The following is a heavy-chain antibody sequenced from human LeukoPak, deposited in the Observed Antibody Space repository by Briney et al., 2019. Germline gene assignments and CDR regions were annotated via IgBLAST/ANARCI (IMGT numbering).Heavy chain of an antibody. V-gene: IGHV4-39*07. CDR1: SGSISSRSYY. D-gene: IGHD3-22*01. CDR3: ARAVTGSGYYYSDY. Sequence: SETLSLTCSVSSGSISSRSYYWGWIRQPPGKGLEWIGSIYYSGNTYYNPSLKSRVTISVDTSKNQFSLKPSSVTAADTAVYYCARAVTGSGYYYSDYWGQGTLVTVSS. J-gene: IGHJ4*02. CDR2: IYYSGNT.